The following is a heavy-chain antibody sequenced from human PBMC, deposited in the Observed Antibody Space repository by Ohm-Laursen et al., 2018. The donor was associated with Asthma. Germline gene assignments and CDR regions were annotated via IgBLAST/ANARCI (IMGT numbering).Heavy chain of an antibody. CDR3: AREHCSGGGCYSGYFDY. CDR2: ITPILGGSLPIFGPA. J-gene: IGHJ4*02. Sequence: GASVKVSCNAFGVTFNNHDITFVRQAPGPALEWMGGITPILGGSLPIFGPANYAQKFQGRVTITADESTGTTYMEVSSLRSEVTAVYYCAREHCSGGGCYSGYFDYWGQGTPVTVSS. D-gene: IGHD2-15*01. V-gene: IGHV1-69*13. CDR1: GVTFNNHD.